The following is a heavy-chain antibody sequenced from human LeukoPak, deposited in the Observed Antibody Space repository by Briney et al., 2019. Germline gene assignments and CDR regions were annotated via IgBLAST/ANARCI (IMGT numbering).Heavy chain of an antibody. CDR2: INPSGGST. Sequence: ASVKVSCKASGYTFTSYYMHWVRQAPGQGLEWMGIINPSGGSTSYAQKFQGRVTMTRDTSTSTVYMGLSSLRSEDTAVYYCARDLPAEYSSSWGYFDYWGQGTLVTVSS. D-gene: IGHD6-6*01. J-gene: IGHJ4*02. CDR3: ARDLPAEYSSSWGYFDY. V-gene: IGHV1-46*01. CDR1: GYTFTSYY.